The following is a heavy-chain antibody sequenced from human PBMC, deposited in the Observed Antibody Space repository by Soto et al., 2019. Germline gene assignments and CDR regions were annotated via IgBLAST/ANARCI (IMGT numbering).Heavy chain of an antibody. CDR1: GGSISSYY. J-gene: IGHJ4*02. V-gene: IGHV4-59*01. D-gene: IGHD2-2*01. CDR2: IYYSGST. CDR3: ARAVLPATTRYFDY. Sequence: PSETLSLTCIVSGGSISSYYWSWIRQPPGKGLEWIGYIYYSGSTNYNPSLKSRVTISVDTSKNQFSLKLSSVTAADTAVYYCARAVLPATTRYFDYWGRGTLVTVSS.